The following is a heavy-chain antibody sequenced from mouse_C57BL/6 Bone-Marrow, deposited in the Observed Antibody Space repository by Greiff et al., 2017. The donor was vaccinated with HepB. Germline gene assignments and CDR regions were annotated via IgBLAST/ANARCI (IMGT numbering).Heavy chain of an antibody. CDR3: ARESNSLYYFDY. CDR2: ISYDGSN. Sequence: EVQLQESGPGLVKPSQSLSLTCSVTGYSITSGYYWNWIRQFPGNKLEWMGYISYDGSNNYNPSLKNRISITRDTSKNQFFLKLNSVTTEDTATYYCARESNSLYYFDYWGQGTTLTVSS. CDR1: GYSITSGYY. D-gene: IGHD2-5*01. J-gene: IGHJ2*01. V-gene: IGHV3-6*01.